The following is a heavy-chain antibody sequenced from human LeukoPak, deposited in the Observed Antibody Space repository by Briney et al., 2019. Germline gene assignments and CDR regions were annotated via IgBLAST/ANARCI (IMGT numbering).Heavy chain of an antibody. Sequence: ASVKVSCKASGYTFTGYYMHWVRQAPGQGLEWMGWINPNSGGTNYAQKFQGRVTMTTDTSTSTAYIELRSLRSDDTAVYYCARALAAALPSIYYYGMDVWGQGTTVTVSS. CDR2: INPNSGGT. J-gene: IGHJ6*02. CDR1: GYTFTGYY. V-gene: IGHV1-2*02. CDR3: ARALAAALPSIYYYGMDV. D-gene: IGHD6-13*01.